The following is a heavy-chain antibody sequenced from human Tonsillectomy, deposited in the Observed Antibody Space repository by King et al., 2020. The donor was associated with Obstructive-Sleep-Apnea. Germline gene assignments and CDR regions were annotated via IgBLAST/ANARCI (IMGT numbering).Heavy chain of an antibody. CDR2: IIFSGST. CDR3: ARRDDY. J-gene: IGHJ4*02. CDR1: GGSFRGHR. V-gene: IGHV4-34*04. Sequence: VQLQQWGAGLLKPSETLSLPCAVFGGSFRGHRWCWIRQSPGKGRQWSGEIIFSGSTNNNPSLRSRGTISRVTSKNQFSLKLNSVTAADTAVYYCARRDDYWGQGTLVTVSS.